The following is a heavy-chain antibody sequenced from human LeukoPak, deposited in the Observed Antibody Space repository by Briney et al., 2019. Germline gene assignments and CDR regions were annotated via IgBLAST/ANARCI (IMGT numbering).Heavy chain of an antibody. CDR1: GFIFSTYS. CDR3: ARGRDGYEIDAFDI. V-gene: IGHV3-48*02. Sequence: QAGGSLRLSCAASGFIFSTYSMNWVRQAPGKGLEWVSYMSISTTIYYADSVKGRFTISRDNAKTSLYLQMNSLRDEDTAVYYCARGRDGYEIDAFDIWGQGTMVTVSS. J-gene: IGHJ3*02. CDR2: MSISTTI. D-gene: IGHD5-24*01.